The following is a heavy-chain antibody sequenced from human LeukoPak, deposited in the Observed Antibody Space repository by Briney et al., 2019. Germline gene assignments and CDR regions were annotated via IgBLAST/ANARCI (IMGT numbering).Heavy chain of an antibody. Sequence: ASVKVSCKASGYTFTGYYMHWVRQAPGQGLEWMGRINPNSGCTNYAQKFQGRVTMTRDTSISTAYMELSRLRSDDTAVYYCAREDRTKYYCSGGSCYSRIVVVKYDAFDIWGQGTMVTVSS. CDR1: GYTFTGYY. D-gene: IGHD2-15*01. CDR3: AREDRTKYYCSGGSCYSRIVVVKYDAFDI. V-gene: IGHV1-2*06. J-gene: IGHJ3*02. CDR2: INPNSGCT.